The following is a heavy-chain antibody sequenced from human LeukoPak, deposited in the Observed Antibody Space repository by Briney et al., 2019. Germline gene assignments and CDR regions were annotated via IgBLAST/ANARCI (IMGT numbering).Heavy chain of an antibody. CDR1: EFTLSIAW. Sequence: PGGSLRLSCVASEFTLSIAWMYWVRQAPGTGLEWVGRVKSRIDGGTTDYAAPVKGRFIISRDDSKNTLYLQMNSLKIEDTGVYCCTTDKDYMKGFDPWGQGTLVTVSS. V-gene: IGHV3-15*01. D-gene: IGHD4/OR15-4a*01. CDR3: TTDKDYMKGFDP. CDR2: VKSRIDGGTT. J-gene: IGHJ5*02.